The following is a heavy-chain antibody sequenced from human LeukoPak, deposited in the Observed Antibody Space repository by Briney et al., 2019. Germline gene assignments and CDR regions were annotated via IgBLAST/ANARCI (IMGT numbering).Heavy chain of an antibody. Sequence: SETLSLTCTVFGVSISTDYWTWVRQSPGKGLEWIGYIHYSGSTSYNPSLKSRVTISVDTSKNQFSLKLTSVTYADTAVYYCARDAGATAYWGQGALVTVSS. CDR1: GVSISTDY. J-gene: IGHJ4*02. CDR3: ARDAGATAY. V-gene: IGHV4-59*13. D-gene: IGHD4/OR15-4a*01. CDR2: IHYSGST.